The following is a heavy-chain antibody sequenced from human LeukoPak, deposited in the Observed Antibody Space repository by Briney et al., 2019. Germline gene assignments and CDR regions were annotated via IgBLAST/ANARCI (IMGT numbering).Heavy chain of an antibody. CDR3: ARVVVVAATEYYYYMDV. J-gene: IGHJ6*03. Sequence: GASVKVSCKASGYTFTSYAMNWVRQAPGQGLEWMGWINTNTGNPTYAQGFTGRFVFSLDTSVSTAYLQISSLKAEDTAVYYCARVVVVAATEYYYYMDVWGKGTTVTVSS. CDR1: GYTFTSYA. V-gene: IGHV7-4-1*02. D-gene: IGHD2-15*01. CDR2: INTNTGNP.